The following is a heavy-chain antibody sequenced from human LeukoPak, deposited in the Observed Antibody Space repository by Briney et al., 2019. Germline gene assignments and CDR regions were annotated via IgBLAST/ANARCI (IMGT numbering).Heavy chain of an antibody. CDR3: ARGISLGVVYY. J-gene: IGHJ4*02. Sequence: PGGSLRLSCAASGFTFSSYGMSWVRQAPGKGLEGVSAISGSGGSTYYADSVKGRFTISRDNSKNTLYLQMNSLRAEDTAVYYCARGISLGVVYYWGQGTLVTVSS. V-gene: IGHV3-23*01. CDR2: ISGSGGST. CDR1: GFTFSSYG. D-gene: IGHD3-3*01.